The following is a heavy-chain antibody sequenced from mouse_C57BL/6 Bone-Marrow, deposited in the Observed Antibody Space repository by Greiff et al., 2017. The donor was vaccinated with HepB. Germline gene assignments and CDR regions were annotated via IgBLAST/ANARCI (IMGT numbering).Heavy chain of an antibody. CDR1: GFNIKDDY. CDR3: TTSRVITGKDYFDY. J-gene: IGHJ2*01. D-gene: IGHD4-1*01. V-gene: IGHV14-4*01. CDR2: IDPENGDT. Sequence: VQLQQSGAELVRPGASVKLSCTASGFNIKDDYMHWVKQRPEQGLEWIGWIDPENGDTEYASKFQGKATITADTSSNTAYLQLSSLTSEDTAVYYCTTSRVITGKDYFDYWGQGTTLTVSS.